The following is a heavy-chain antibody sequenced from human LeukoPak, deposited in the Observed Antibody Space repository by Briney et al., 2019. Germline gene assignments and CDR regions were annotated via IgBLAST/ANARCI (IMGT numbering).Heavy chain of an antibody. CDR3: ARAWRTTVNYFDY. D-gene: IGHD1-1*01. CDR1: GYXFTSYG. J-gene: IGHJ4*02. Sequence: ASVKVSCKASGYXFTSYGISWVRQAPGQGLEWMGWISGYNGNTNYAQKLQGRVTVTTDTSTSTAYMELRSLRSDDTAVYYCARAWRTTVNYFDYWGQGTLVTVSS. CDR2: ISGYNGNT. V-gene: IGHV1-18*01.